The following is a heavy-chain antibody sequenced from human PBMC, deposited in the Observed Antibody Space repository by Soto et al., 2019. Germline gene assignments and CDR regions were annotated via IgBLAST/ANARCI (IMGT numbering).Heavy chain of an antibody. CDR2: IVVGSGNT. D-gene: IGHD3-3*01. Sequence: SVKVSCKASGFTFTSSAVQWVRQARGQRLEWIGWIVVGSGNTNYAQKFQERVTITRDMSTSTAYTELSSLRSEDTAVYYCAADHPYDFWSGYSPGGMDVWGQGTTVTVSS. CDR3: AADHPYDFWSGYSPGGMDV. J-gene: IGHJ6*02. V-gene: IGHV1-58*01. CDR1: GFTFTSSA.